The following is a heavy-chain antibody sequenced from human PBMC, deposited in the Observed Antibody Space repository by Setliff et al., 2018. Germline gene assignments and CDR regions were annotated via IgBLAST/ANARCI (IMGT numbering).Heavy chain of an antibody. J-gene: IGHJ3*02. CDR2: ISSGGSA. CDR1: GFTFSNCA. V-gene: IGHV3-21*01. Sequence: SGGSLRLSCAASGFTFSNCAMNWARQAPGKGLEWVSAISSGGSAYYADSVKGRFTISRDNARNSLYLQMNSLRAEDTAVYYCTRDLSPYDSSGYYDAFDMWGQGTMVTVSS. D-gene: IGHD3-22*01. CDR3: TRDLSPYDSSGYYDAFDM.